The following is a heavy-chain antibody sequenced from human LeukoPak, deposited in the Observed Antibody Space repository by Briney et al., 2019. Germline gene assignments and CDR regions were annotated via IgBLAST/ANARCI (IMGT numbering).Heavy chain of an antibody. CDR2: IIPIFGTA. CDR1: GVTFSSYA. Sequence: SVKVSSKASGVTFSSYAISWVRQAPGQGLEWMGRIIPIFGTANYTQKFQGRVTITTDESTSTAYMELSSLRSEDTAVYYCARGDDYSNYVLGYWGQGTLVSVSS. J-gene: IGHJ4*02. CDR3: ARGDDYSNYVLGY. V-gene: IGHV1-69*05. D-gene: IGHD4-11*01.